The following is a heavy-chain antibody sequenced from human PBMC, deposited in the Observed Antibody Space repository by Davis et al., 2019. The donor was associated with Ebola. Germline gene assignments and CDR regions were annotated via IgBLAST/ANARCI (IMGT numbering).Heavy chain of an antibody. CDR2: INHSGST. V-gene: IGHV4-34*01. CDR1: GGSFSGYY. Sequence: SETLSLTCAVYGGSFSGYYWSWIRQPPGKGPEWIGEINHSGSTNYNPSLKSRVTISVDTSKNQFSLKLSSVTAADTAVYYCARGRGTILYSSSSKNDYWGQGTLVTVSS. CDR3: ARGRGTILYSSSSKNDY. J-gene: IGHJ4*02. D-gene: IGHD6-6*01.